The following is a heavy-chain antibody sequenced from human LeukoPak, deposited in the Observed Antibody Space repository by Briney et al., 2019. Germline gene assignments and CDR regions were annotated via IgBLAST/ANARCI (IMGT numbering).Heavy chain of an antibody. D-gene: IGHD5/OR15-5a*01. CDR3: ARDFRPFLRSNLLDY. CDR2: ISYDGSSK. J-gene: IGHJ4*02. V-gene: IGHV3-30*03. Sequence: GRSLRLSCAASGFTFSSYGMHWVRQAPSKGLEGVAVISYDGSSKYYADSVKGRFTISRDNSKNTLYLQMNSLRAEDTAVYYCARDFRPFLRSNLLDYWGQGTLVTVSS. CDR1: GFTFSSYG.